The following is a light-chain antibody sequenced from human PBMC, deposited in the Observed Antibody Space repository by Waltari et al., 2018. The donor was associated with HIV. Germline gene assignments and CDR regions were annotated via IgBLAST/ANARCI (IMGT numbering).Light chain of an antibody. V-gene: IGLV3-21*02. J-gene: IGLJ1*01. Sequence: SYVLTQPPSVSVAPGQTGRITCGGHNLGSIRVHWYQQKAGQAPLLVVYSGSDRPSGIPERFSGSNSGNTATLTISRVEAGDEADYYCHVWDRDSDHHVFGTGTKVTVL. CDR1: NLGSIR. CDR3: HVWDRDSDHHV. CDR2: SGS.